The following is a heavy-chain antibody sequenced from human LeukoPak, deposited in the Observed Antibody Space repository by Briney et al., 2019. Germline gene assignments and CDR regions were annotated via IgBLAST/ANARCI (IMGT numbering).Heavy chain of an antibody. CDR1: GFTFSTYA. Sequence: GGSRRLSCAASGFTFSTYAMSWVRQAPGKGLEWGSGFSGSGGNTSYADSVKGRFTISRDNSKNTLFLQMNSLRADDTAIYYCAKGGYSNGYFSHFDYWGQGTLVTVSS. V-gene: IGHV3-23*01. CDR2: FSGSGGNT. J-gene: IGHJ4*02. D-gene: IGHD5-18*01. CDR3: AKGGYSNGYFSHFDY.